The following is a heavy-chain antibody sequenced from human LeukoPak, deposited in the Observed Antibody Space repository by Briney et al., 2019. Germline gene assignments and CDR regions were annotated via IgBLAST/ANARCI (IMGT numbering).Heavy chain of an antibody. Sequence: PGGSLRLSCAASGFTFSDHYMDWVRQAPGKGLEWVGRIRNKANRYTLEYAASVKGRITISRDESKNLLYLQTNSLKTEDPAVYYCARVSQARYYFDYWGQGTLVTVSS. V-gene: IGHV3-72*01. D-gene: IGHD2/OR15-2a*01. J-gene: IGHJ4*02. CDR1: GFTFSDHY. CDR2: IRNKANRYTL. CDR3: ARVSQARYYFDY.